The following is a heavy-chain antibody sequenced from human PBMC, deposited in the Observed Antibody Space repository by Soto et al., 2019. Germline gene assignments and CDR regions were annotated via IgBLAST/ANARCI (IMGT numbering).Heavy chain of an antibody. CDR1: GGSISSANYY. CDR2: IYYGGST. J-gene: IGHJ5*02. CDR3: ATSEYSSLSVNRFDP. Sequence: SETLSLTCTVSGGSISSANYYWSWIRQPPGKGLEWIGYIYYGGSTYYNPSLRSRVTISLDTPKNQFPLRLRSVTAADMAVYYCATSEYSSLSVNRFDPWGQGALVTVSS. V-gene: IGHV4-30-4*01. D-gene: IGHD6-6*01.